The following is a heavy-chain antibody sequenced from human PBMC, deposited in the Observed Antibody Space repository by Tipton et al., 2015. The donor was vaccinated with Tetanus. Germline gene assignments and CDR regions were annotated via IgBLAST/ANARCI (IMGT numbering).Heavy chain of an antibody. V-gene: IGHV4-31*03. CDR1: GGSISSGGYY. CDR2: IYYSGST. CDR3: ARENYDSSGYSTPYYYYGMDV. Sequence: TLSLTCTVSGGSISSGGYYWSWIRQHPGKGLEWIGYIYYSGSTYYNPSLKSRVTISVDTSKNQFSLKLSSVTAADTAVYYCARENYDSSGYSTPYYYYGMDVWGQGTTVTVSS. D-gene: IGHD3-22*01. J-gene: IGHJ6*02.